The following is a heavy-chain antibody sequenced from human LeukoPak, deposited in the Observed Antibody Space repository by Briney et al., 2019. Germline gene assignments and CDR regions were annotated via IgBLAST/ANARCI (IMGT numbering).Heavy chain of an antibody. J-gene: IGHJ5*02. V-gene: IGHV3-7*01. Sequence: PGGSLRLSCAASGFTFSSYWISWVRQAPGKGLEWVANIKQDGSEKYYVDSVKGRFTISRDNAKNSLYLQMNSLRAEDTAVYYCARDPTTNLGARTVNWFDPWGQGTLVTVSS. CDR3: ARDPTTNLGARTVNWFDP. D-gene: IGHD1-26*01. CDR1: GFTFSSYW. CDR2: IKQDGSEK.